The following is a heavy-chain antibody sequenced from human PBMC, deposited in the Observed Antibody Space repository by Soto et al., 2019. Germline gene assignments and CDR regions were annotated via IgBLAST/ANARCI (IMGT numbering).Heavy chain of an antibody. V-gene: IGHV4-59*01. J-gene: IGHJ4*02. D-gene: IGHD1-26*01. CDR1: GGSISSYY. Sequence: QVQLQESGPGLVKPSETLSLTCTVSGGSISSYYWSWIRQPPGKGLEWIGYIYYSGSTNYNASLKSRVTISVDTSKNQFSLKLSSVTAADTAVYYCARGIVGAADDYWGQGTLVTVSS. CDR3: ARGIVGAADDY. CDR2: IYYSGST.